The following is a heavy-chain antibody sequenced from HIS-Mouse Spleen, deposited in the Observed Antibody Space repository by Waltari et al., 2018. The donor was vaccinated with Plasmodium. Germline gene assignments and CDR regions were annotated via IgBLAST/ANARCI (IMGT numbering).Heavy chain of an antibody. CDR1: VFSLSTSGMC. CDR2: IDWDDDK. V-gene: IGHV2-70*15. J-gene: IGHJ6*02. D-gene: IGHD6-6*01. CDR3: ARTTYSSSSAKYYYYGMDV. Sequence: QVTLRESGPALVKPTQTLTLTCTFSVFSLSTSGMCVSWLRQPPAKALEWLARIDWDDDKYYSTSLKTRLTISKDTSKNQVVLTMTNMDPVDTATYYCARTTYSSSSAKYYYYGMDVWGQGTTVTVSS.